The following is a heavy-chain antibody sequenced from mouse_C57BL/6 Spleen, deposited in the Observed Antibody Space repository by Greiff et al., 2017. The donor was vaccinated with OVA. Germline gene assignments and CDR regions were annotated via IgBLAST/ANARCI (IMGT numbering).Heavy chain of an antibody. V-gene: IGHV5-17*01. D-gene: IGHD1-1*01. CDR3: ARIDYGSSYYFDV. J-gene: IGHJ1*03. CDR1: GFTFSDYG. Sequence: EVKLMESGGGLVKPGGSLKLSCAASGFTFSDYGMHWVRQAPEKGLEWVAYISSGSSTIYYADTVKGRFTISRDNAKNTMFLQMTSLRSEDTAMYYCARIDYGSSYYFDVWGTGTTVTVSS. CDR2: ISSGSSTI.